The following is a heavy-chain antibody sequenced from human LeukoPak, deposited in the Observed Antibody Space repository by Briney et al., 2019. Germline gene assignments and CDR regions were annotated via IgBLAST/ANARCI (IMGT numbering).Heavy chain of an antibody. Sequence: GASVKVSCKASGYTFASYGISWVRQAPGQGLEWMGWISAYNGNTNYAQKLQGRVTMTTDTSTSTVYMELRSLRSDDTAVYYCAAGGEYCSSTSCYNDYYYYGMDVWGQGTTVTVSS. D-gene: IGHD2-2*02. J-gene: IGHJ6*02. CDR3: AAGGEYCSSTSCYNDYYYYGMDV. CDR2: ISAYNGNT. CDR1: GYTFASYG. V-gene: IGHV1-18*01.